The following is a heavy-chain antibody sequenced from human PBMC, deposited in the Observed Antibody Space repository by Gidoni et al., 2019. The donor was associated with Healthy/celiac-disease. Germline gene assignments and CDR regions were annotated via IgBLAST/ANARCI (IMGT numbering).Heavy chain of an antibody. D-gene: IGHD4-17*01. CDR1: GFTFSSYW. V-gene: IGHV3-7*03. J-gene: IGHJ2*01. CDR2: IKQDGSEK. CDR3: ARVRRTVMKNGWYFDL. Sequence: EVQLVESGGGLVQPGGSLRLSCAASGFTFSSYWMSWVRQAPGKGLEGVANIKQDGSEKYYVDSVKGRFTISRDNAKNSLYLQMNSLRAEDTAVYYCARVRRTVMKNGWYFDLWGRGTLVTVSS.